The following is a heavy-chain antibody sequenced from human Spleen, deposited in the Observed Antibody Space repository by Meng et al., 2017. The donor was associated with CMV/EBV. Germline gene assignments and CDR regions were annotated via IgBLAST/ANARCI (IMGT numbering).Heavy chain of an antibody. J-gene: IGHJ4*02. CDR1: GYTLSNYD. D-gene: IGHD1-26*01. Sequence: ASVKVSCKASGYTLSNYDINWVRQAPGQGLEWMGWINPNSGGTNYAQKFQGRVTMTRDTSISTAYMELSRLRSDDTAVYYCARDFYRSCPYWGQGTLVTVSS. CDR2: INPNSGGT. V-gene: IGHV1-2*02. CDR3: ARDFYRSCPY.